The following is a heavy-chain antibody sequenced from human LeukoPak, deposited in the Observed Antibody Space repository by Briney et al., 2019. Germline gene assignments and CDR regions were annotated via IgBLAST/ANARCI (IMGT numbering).Heavy chain of an antibody. CDR1: GGSISSYY. CDR3: ARHGSGSYYQGWFDP. D-gene: IGHD3-10*01. CDR2: IYYSGST. Sequence: SETLSLTCTVSGGSISSYYWSWIRQPPGKGLEWIGYIYYSGSTNYNPSLKSRVTISVDTSKNQFSLKLSSVTAADTAVYYCARHGSGSYYQGWFDPWGQGTLVTVSS. J-gene: IGHJ5*02. V-gene: IGHV4-59*08.